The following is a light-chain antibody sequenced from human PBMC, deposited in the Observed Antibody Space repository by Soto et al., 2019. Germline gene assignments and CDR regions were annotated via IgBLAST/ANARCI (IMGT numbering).Light chain of an antibody. CDR1: KSSSRG. V-gene: IGKV1-5*01. CDR3: QQDNSYSPLT. Sequence: DIQMTQSPSTLSASVGDRVTITCRASKSSSRGLAWVQQKPGKAPKLLIYDASSLESGGPSSISGSGSGPESTLTISRLQHDAFVTYYCQQDNSYSPLTLDQGTLLLIK. J-gene: IGKJ5*01. CDR2: DAS.